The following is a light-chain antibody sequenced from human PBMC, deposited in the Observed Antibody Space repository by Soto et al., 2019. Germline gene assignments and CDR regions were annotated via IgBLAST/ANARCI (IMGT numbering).Light chain of an antibody. CDR1: QSVSSN. CDR3: QQYNSWPRT. V-gene: IGKV3-15*01. Sequence: EIVMTQSPGTLSVSPGERATLSCRASQSVSSNLGWYQQKPGQAPRLLIYDASTRAAGIPARFSGSGSGTEFTLTISSLQSEDFAVYYCQQYNSWPRTFGQGTKVEIK. CDR2: DAS. J-gene: IGKJ1*01.